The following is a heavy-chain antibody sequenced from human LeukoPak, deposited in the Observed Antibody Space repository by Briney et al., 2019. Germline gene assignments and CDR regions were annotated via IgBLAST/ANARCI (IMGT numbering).Heavy chain of an antibody. J-gene: IGHJ5*02. Sequence: ASVKVSCKASGYTFTSYGISWVRQAPGQGGEWMGWISDYNGNTNYAQKIQGRVTMTTDTSTSTAYMELRSLRSDDTAVYYCARVRGSIVVVGGWFDPWGQGTLVTVSS. CDR1: GYTFTSYG. CDR2: ISDYNGNT. CDR3: ARVRGSIVVVGGWFDP. D-gene: IGHD2-2*01. V-gene: IGHV1-18*01.